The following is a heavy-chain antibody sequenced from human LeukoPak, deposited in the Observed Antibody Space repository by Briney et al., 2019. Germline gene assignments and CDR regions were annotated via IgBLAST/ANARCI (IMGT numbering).Heavy chain of an antibody. Sequence: ASVKVSCKVSGYTLTELSMHWVRQAPGKGLEWMGGFDPEDGETIYAQKFQGRVTMTRDTSISTAYMELSRLRSDDTAVYYCARERTSIAARILGYWGQGTLVTVSS. CDR1: GYTLTELS. D-gene: IGHD6-6*01. CDR3: ARERTSIAARILGY. CDR2: FDPEDGET. V-gene: IGHV1-24*01. J-gene: IGHJ4*02.